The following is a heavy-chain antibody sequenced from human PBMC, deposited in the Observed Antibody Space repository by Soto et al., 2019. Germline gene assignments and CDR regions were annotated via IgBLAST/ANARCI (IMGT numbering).Heavy chain of an antibody. V-gene: IGHV1-2*02. Sequence: QVQLVQSGAEVKKPGASVKVSCKASGYTFTGYYMHWVRQAPGQGLEWMGWINPNSGGTNYAQKFQGRVTMTRDTCSSTAYMCVRTLRSDATALYYCARAVDPDTVVFSFVYWLQGSPVTV. D-gene: IGHD5-18*01. CDR2: INPNSGGT. J-gene: IGHJ4*02. CDR3: ARAVDPDTVVFSFVY. CDR1: GYTFTGYY.